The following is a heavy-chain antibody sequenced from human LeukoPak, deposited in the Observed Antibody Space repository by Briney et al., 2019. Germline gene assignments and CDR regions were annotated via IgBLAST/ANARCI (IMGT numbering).Heavy chain of an antibody. CDR2: IRSSSGTV. V-gene: IGHV3-48*01. CDR3: ARDDGYAFDI. Sequence: GGSLRLSCAASGFTFSSYSMNWVRQTPGKGLEWVSYIRSSSGTVYYADSVKGRFTISTDNAKNSLYLQMNSLRAEDTALYYCARDDGYAFDIWGQGTMVTVSS. J-gene: IGHJ3*02. D-gene: IGHD6-25*01. CDR1: GFTFSSYS.